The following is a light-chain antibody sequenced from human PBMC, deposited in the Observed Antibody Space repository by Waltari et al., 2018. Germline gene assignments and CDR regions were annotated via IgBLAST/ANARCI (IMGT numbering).Light chain of an antibody. CDR1: QSVTSSY. V-gene: IGKV3-20*01. J-gene: IGKJ3*01. CDR2: GAS. Sequence: ELVLTQSPGTLSLSPGDRATLSCRASQSVTSSYLAWYQQKPCHAPRLLMYGASSRATGIPDRFSGSGSGTDFTLTISSLQPEDSAIYFCQQAGSLPGFGPGTKLDIK. CDR3: QQAGSLPG.